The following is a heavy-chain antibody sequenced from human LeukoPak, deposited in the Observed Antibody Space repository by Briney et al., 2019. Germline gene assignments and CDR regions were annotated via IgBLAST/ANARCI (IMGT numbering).Heavy chain of an antibody. CDR3: ANDYDSSGYYSLDY. CDR1: GYTFTSYG. D-gene: IGHD3-22*01. CDR2: ISAYNGNT. J-gene: IGHJ4*02. Sequence: KVSCKASGYTFTSYGISWVRQAPGQGLEWMGWISAYNGNTNYAQKLQGRVTMTTDTSTSTAYMELRSLRSDDTAVYYCANDYDSSGYYSLDYWGQGTLVTVSS. V-gene: IGHV1-18*01.